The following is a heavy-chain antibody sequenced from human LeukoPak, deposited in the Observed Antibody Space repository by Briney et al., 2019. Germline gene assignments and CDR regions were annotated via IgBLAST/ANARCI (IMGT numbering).Heavy chain of an antibody. V-gene: IGHV4-34*01. J-gene: IGHJ5*02. D-gene: IGHD1-26*01. CDR2: VNEVGGT. CDR1: IDSFSNYH. Sequence: SETLSLTCAVYIDSFSNYHWNWIRQTPSKGLEWIGEVNEVGGTNISPSLRNRVILSVDTSKNQFFLKLISVTVADTAVYYCARGQGATVPRVGKNWFDPWGQGTRVTVSS. CDR3: ARGQGATVPRVGKNWFDP.